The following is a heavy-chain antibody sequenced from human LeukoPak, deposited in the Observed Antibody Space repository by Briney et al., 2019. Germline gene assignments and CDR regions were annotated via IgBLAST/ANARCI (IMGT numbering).Heavy chain of an antibody. J-gene: IGHJ4*02. CDR3: ARVTGWFAY. CDR1: GVSISGYY. CDR2: IYYSGST. Sequence: SETLSLTCTVSGVSISGYYWSWVRQPPGKGLEWIGYIYYSGSTNYNPSRKSRVTISVDTSTNQFSLKLSSVTSADTAVYYCARVTGWFAYWGQGTLVTVSS. V-gene: IGHV4-59*01. D-gene: IGHD6-19*01.